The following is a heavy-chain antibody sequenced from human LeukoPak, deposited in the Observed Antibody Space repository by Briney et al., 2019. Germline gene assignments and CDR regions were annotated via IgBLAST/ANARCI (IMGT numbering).Heavy chain of an antibody. CDR1: GFTFSSYS. Sequence: GGSLRLSCAASGFTFSSYSMNWVRQAPGKGLEWVSSISTSSSYIYYADSVKGRFTISRDNAKNSVYLHMDSLRAEDTAVYYCARGLSASCFDTWGQGTLVTVSS. CDR2: ISTSSSYI. J-gene: IGHJ5*02. CDR3: ARGLSASCFDT. V-gene: IGHV3-21*03.